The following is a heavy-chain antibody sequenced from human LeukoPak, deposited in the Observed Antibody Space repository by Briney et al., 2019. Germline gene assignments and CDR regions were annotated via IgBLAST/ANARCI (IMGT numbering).Heavy chain of an antibody. J-gene: IGHJ6*03. CDR3: ARDVSYQLLFSTRKGYYMDV. CDR1: GYTFTSYG. V-gene: IGHV1-18*01. CDR2: ISAYNGNT. Sequence: ASVKVSCKASGYTFTSYGISWVRQAPGQGLEWMGWISAYNGNTNYAQKLQGRVTMTTDTSTSTAYMELRSLRSDDTAVYYCARDVSYQLLFSTRKGYYMDVWGKGTTVTVSS. D-gene: IGHD2-2*01.